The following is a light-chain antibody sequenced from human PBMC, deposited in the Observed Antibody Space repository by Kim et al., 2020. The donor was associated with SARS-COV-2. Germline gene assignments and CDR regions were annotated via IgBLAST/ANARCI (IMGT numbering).Light chain of an antibody. Sequence: VALGKTVMITGQGDSLSSYYATWYQQKPGQAPILVIYGKNNRPSGIPDRFSGSSSGNTASLTITGTQAGDEADYYCNSRDSNDNVVFGGGTQLTVL. J-gene: IGLJ2*01. CDR1: SLSSYY. V-gene: IGLV3-19*01. CDR3: NSRDSNDNVV. CDR2: GKN.